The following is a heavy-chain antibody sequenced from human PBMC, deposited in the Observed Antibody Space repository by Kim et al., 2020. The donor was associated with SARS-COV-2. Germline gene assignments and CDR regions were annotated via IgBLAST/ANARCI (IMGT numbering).Heavy chain of an antibody. D-gene: IGHD2-2*01. CDR3: ARDPRYCSSTSCYASQFDY. V-gene: IGHV3-21*03. Sequence: GGSLRLSCAASGFTFSSYNMNWVRQAPGKGLEWVSFISSSGSYIYYADSVKGRFTISRDNAKNSLYLQMNSLRAEDTAVYYCARDPRYCSSTSCYASQFDYWGLGTLVTVSS. CDR2: ISSSGSYI. J-gene: IGHJ4*02. CDR1: GFTFSSYN.